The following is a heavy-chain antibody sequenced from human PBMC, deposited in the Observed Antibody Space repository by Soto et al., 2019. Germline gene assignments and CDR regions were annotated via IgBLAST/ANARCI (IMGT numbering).Heavy chain of an antibody. D-gene: IGHD6-19*01. J-gene: IGHJ4*02. CDR1: GFTFSSYA. V-gene: IGHV3-21*05. CDR3: ARDHPAVAGSFDY. Sequence: GGSLRLSCAASGFTFSSYAMHWVRQAPGKGLEWVSYICSNGSNIYYADSVKGRFTISRDNAKNSLYLQMNSLRAEDTAVYYWARDHPAVAGSFDYWGQGTLVTVSS. CDR2: ICSNGSNI.